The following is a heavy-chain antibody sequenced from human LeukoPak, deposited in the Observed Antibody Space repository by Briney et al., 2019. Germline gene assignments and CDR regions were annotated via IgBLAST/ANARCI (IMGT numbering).Heavy chain of an antibody. CDR1: GGSISSNAYY. Sequence: SEALSLTCTVSGGSISSNAYYWAWIRQPPGKGLEWIGSIYSSVSTYYNPSLKSRVTISVDTSKNQFSLRLSSVTAADTALYYCAYSGSYGHLGYWGQGIPVTVSS. J-gene: IGHJ4*02. CDR3: AYSGSYGHLGY. CDR2: IYSSVST. D-gene: IGHD1-26*01. V-gene: IGHV4-39*01.